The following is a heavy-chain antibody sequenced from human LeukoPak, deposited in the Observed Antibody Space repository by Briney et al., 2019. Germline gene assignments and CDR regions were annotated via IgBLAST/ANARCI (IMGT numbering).Heavy chain of an antibody. V-gene: IGHV3-23*01. D-gene: IGHD1/OR15-1a*01. CDR3: AKGEQGVDY. CDR2: ISSSGSGGNT. J-gene: IGHJ4*02. CDR1: GVTLSNYA. Sequence: GGSLRLSCAASGVTLSNYAMSWARQAPGKGLEWVSGISSSGSGGNTYYADSVKGRFTISKDNAKNSLYLQMNSLRAEDTAVYYCAKGEQGVDYWGQGTLVTVSS.